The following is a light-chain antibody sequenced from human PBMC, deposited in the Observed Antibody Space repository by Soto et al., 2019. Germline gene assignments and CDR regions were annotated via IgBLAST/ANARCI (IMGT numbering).Light chain of an antibody. CDR2: WAS. J-gene: IGKJ1*01. V-gene: IGKV4-1*01. Sequence: DIVMTQSPDSLAVSLGERATINCKSSQSILYSADNKNYLAWYQQKPGQPPKLLIYWASTRESGVPDRFSGSGSGTDFTLTISSLQAEDVAVYYCQQYYSTPWTFGQGTQV. CDR3: QQYYSTPWT. CDR1: QSILYSADNKNY.